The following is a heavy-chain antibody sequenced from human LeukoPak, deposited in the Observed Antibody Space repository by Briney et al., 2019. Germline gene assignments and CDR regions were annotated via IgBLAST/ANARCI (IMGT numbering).Heavy chain of an antibody. V-gene: IGHV3-30*18. CDR3: AKSEGITMIVVVIDH. Sequence: GGSLRLSCAASGFTFSSYGMSWVRQAPGKGLEWVAVISYDGSNKYYADSVKGRFTISRHNSKNTLYLKMNSLRAEDTAVYYCAKSEGITMIVVVIDHWGQGTLVTVSS. CDR1: GFTFSSYG. J-gene: IGHJ4*02. D-gene: IGHD3-22*01. CDR2: ISYDGSNK.